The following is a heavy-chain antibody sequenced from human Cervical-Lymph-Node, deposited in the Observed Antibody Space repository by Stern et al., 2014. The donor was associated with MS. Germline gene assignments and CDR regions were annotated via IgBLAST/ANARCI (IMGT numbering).Heavy chain of an antibody. Sequence: EVQLVESRAEVKKPGESLRISCKGSGYSFTTYWIGWVRQMPGKGLEWIGTIYPGDFDTRYSPSFQGQVTISADKSINPAFLQWTSLEASDTAIYYCARQGAGNFYYGMDVWGQGTTVTVSS. D-gene: IGHD1-26*01. CDR1: GYSFTTYW. CDR2: IYPGDFDT. V-gene: IGHV5-51*01. CDR3: ARQGAGNFYYGMDV. J-gene: IGHJ6*02.